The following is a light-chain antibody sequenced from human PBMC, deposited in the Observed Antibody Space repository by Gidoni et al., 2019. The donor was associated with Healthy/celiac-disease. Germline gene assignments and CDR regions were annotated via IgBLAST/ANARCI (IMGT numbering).Light chain of an antibody. CDR1: QAVGSN. CDR2: GIS. Sequence: LLLTQSPVTLSVSPGERATLSCRASQAVGSNYLAWYQQKPGQAPWLLIFGISTRATDIPDRFSGSGSGTEFTLTINSLQSEDYAVYYCQQYSQWPITFGQGTRLEIK. V-gene: IGKV3-15*01. J-gene: IGKJ5*01. CDR3: QQYSQWPIT.